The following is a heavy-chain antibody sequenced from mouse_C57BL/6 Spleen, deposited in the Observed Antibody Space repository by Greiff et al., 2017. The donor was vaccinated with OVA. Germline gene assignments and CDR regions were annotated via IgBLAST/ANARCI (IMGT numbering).Heavy chain of an antibody. CDR2: IYPRSGNT. V-gene: IGHV1-81*01. J-gene: IGHJ2*01. Sequence: QVQLQQSGAELARPGASVKLSCKASGYTFTSYGISWVKQRTGQGLEWIGEIYPRSGNTYYNEKFKGKATLTADKSSSTAYMELRSLTSEDSAVYFCARRVYGSSGDYFDYWGQGTTLTVSS. CDR1: GYTFTSYG. D-gene: IGHD1-1*01. CDR3: ARRVYGSSGDYFDY.